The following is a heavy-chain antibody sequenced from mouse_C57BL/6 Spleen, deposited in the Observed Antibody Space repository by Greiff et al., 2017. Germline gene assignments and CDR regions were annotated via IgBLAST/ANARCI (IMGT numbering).Heavy chain of an antibody. Sequence: VQLQQPGAELVMPGASVKLSCKASGYTFTSYWMHWVKQRPGQGLEWIGEIDPSDSYTNYNQKFKGKSTLTVDKSSSTAYMQLSSLTSEDSAVYYCARFHYYGSPWFAYWGQGTLVTVAA. CDR1: GYTFTSYW. J-gene: IGHJ3*01. CDR3: ARFHYYGSPWFAY. D-gene: IGHD1-1*01. V-gene: IGHV1-69*01. CDR2: IDPSDSYT.